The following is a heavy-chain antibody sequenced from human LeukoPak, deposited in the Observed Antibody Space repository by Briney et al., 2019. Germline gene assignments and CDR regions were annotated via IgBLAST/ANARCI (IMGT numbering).Heavy chain of an antibody. CDR1: GGSFSGYY. J-gene: IGHJ4*02. Sequence: SETLSLTCAVYGGSFSGYYWSWIRQPPGKGLEWIGDIYYSGSTNYNPSLKSRVTISVDTSKNPFSLNLSSVTAAHTAVYYCARPSGDRTSTGFDYWGQGTLLTVSS. V-gene: IGHV4-59*08. CDR2: IYYSGST. D-gene: IGHD3-10*01. CDR3: ARPSGDRTSTGFDY.